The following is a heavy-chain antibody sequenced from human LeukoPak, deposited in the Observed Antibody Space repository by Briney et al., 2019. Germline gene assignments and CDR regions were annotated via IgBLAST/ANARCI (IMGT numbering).Heavy chain of an antibody. V-gene: IGHV4-59*01. Sequence: SETLSLTCTVSGGSISSYYWKWIRQPPGKGLEWIGYIYYSGTTNYNPSLKSRVTISVDTSKNQFSLKLSSVTAADTAVYYCARGVYIAAAQYGYWGQGTLVTVSS. CDR3: ARGVYIAAAQYGY. CDR2: IYYSGTT. CDR1: GGSISSYY. J-gene: IGHJ4*02. D-gene: IGHD6-13*01.